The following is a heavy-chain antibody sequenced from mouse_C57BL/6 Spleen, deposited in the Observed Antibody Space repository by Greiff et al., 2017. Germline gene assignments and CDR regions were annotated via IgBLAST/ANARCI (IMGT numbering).Heavy chain of an antibody. CDR2: IHPNSGST. CDR3: ARKDDYWFAY. V-gene: IGHV1-64*01. Sequence: QVQLQQPGAELVKPGASVKLSCKASGYTFTSYWMHWVKQRPGQGLEWIGMIHPNSGSTNYNEKFKSKATLTVDKSSSTAYMQLSSLTSEDSAVYYCARKDDYWFAYWGQGTLVTVSA. J-gene: IGHJ3*01. D-gene: IGHD2-4*01. CDR1: GYTFTSYW.